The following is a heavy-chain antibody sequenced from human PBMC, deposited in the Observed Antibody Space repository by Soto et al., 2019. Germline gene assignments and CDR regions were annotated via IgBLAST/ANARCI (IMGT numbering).Heavy chain of an antibody. V-gene: IGHV4-31*03. Sequence: SETLSLTCTVSGGSISSGGYYWSWIRQHPGKGLEWIGYIYYSGSTYYNPSLKSRVTISVDTSKNQFSLKLSSVTAADTAVYYCARERTTVDYGMDVWGQGTTVTVSS. J-gene: IGHJ6*02. D-gene: IGHD4-4*01. CDR1: GGSISSGGYY. CDR3: ARERTTVDYGMDV. CDR2: IYYSGST.